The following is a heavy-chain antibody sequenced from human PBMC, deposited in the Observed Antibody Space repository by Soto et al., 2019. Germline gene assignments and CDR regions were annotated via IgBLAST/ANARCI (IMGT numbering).Heavy chain of an antibody. CDR2: VSYTGSA. V-gene: IGHV4-59*11. J-gene: IGHJ4*02. CDR3: GGGGMLGKVFANMYYFDC. Sequence: SETLSHTCTVSGGSISCHDGNWIRQPPGKGLEWIGYVSYTGSANYNPSLKSRATMSVDTSKKQFSLKLTSMTAADAAAYYCGGGGMLGKVFANMYYFDCWGQGTLVTVSS. CDR1: GGSISCHD. D-gene: IGHD3-16*01.